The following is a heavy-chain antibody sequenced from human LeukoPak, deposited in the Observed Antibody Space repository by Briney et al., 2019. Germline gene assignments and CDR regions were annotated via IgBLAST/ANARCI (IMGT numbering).Heavy chain of an antibody. V-gene: IGHV4-34*01. CDR2: INHSGST. J-gene: IGHJ4*02. D-gene: IGHD1-14*01. CDR3: ARVPGPDY. Sequence: SETLSLTCAVYGGSFSGYHWSWIRQPPGKGLEWIGEINHSGSTNYNPSLKSRVTISVDTSKNQFSLKLSSVTAADTAVYYCARVPGPDYWGQGTLVTVSS. CDR1: GGSFSGYH.